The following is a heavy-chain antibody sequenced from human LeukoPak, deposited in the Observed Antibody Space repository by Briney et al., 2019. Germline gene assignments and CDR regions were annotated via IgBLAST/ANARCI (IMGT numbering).Heavy chain of an antibody. CDR2: INPNSGGT. CDR3: GRGGAGTAYYDWDFFRFDY. V-gene: IGHV1-2*02. CDR1: GYTFTGYY. D-gene: IGHD5-12*01. J-gene: IGHJ4*02. Sequence: ASVKVSCKASGYTFTGYYIHWVRQAPGQGLEWMGWINPNSGGTNYAQRFQGRVTLTRDTSISTAYMELSRLRSGDTAVYYWGRGGAGTAYYDWDFFRFDYWGQGTLVTVSS.